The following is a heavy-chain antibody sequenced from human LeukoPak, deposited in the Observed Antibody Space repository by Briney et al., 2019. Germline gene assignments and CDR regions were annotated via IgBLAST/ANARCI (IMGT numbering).Heavy chain of an antibody. Sequence: SVKVSCKASGGTFSSYTISWVRQAPGQGLEWMGRIIPILGIANYAQKFQGRVTITADKSTSTAYMELSSLRSEDTAVYHCARGVGDGYNWDYWGQGTLVTVSS. CDR2: IIPILGIA. CDR3: ARGVGDGYNWDY. D-gene: IGHD5-24*01. J-gene: IGHJ4*02. CDR1: GGTFSSYT. V-gene: IGHV1-69*02.